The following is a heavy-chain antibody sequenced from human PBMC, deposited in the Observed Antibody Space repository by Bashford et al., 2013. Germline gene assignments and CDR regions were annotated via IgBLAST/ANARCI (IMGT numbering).Heavy chain of an antibody. CDR2: INPNSGGT. CDR3: ASCYGGPYGDFDY. D-gene: IGHD4-23*01. Sequence: VASVKVSCKASGYTFTGYYMHWVRQAPGQGLEWMGWINPNSGGTNYAQKFQGRVTMTRDTSISTAYMELSRLRSDDTAVYYCASCYGGPYGDFDYWGQGTLVTVSS. J-gene: IGHJ4*02. V-gene: IGHV1-2*02. CDR1: GYTFTGYY.